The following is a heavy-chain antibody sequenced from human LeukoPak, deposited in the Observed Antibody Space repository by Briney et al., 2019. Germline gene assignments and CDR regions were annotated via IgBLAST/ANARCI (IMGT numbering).Heavy chain of an antibody. CDR3: ARHRLRITIFGVVNSYYGMDV. J-gene: IGHJ6*02. D-gene: IGHD3-3*01. CDR1: GYTFTCYD. V-gene: IGHV1-8*01. CDR2: MNPNSGNT. Sequence: ASVKVSCKASGYTFTCYDINWVRQATGQGLEWMGWMNPNSGNTGYAQKFQGRVTMTRNTSISTAYMELSSLRSEDTAVYYCARHRLRITIFGVVNSYYGMDVWGQGTTVTVSS.